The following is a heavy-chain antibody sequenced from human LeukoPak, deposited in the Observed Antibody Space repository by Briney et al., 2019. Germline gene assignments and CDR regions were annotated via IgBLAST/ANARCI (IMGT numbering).Heavy chain of an antibody. CDR1: GFSLSTSGMC. D-gene: IGHD6-19*01. CDR2: IDWDDDK. V-gene: IGHV2-70*01. CDR3: ARSTRYSSGWYGVDFDY. J-gene: IGHJ4*02. Sequence: SGPTLVNPTQTLTLTCTFSGFSLSTSGMCVSWIRQPPGKALEWLAHIDWDDDKYYSTSLKTRLTISKDTSKNQVVLTMTNMDPVDTATYYCARSTRYSSGWYGVDFDYWGQGTLVTVSS.